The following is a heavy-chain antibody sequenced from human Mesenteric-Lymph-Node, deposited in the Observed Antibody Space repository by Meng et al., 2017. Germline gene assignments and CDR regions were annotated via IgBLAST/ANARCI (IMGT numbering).Heavy chain of an antibody. J-gene: IGHJ6*02. D-gene: IGHD3-10*01. CDR2: ISSSGSTI. CDR1: GFTFSDYY. Sequence: GESLKISCAASGFTFSDYYMSWIRQAPGKGLEWVSYISSSGSTIYYADSVKGRFTISRDNAKNSLYLQMNSLRAEDTAVYYCARAMSYVFYYYYGMDVWGQGTTVTVSS. V-gene: IGHV3-11*04. CDR3: ARAMSYVFYYYYGMDV.